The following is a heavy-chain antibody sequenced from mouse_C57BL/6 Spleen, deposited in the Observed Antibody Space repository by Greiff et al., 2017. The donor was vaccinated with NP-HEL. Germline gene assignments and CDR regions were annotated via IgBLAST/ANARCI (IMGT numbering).Heavy chain of an antibody. J-gene: IGHJ3*01. V-gene: IGHV1-59*01. Sequence: QVQLQQPGAELVRPGTSVKLSCKASGYTFTSYWMHWVKQRPGQGLEWIGVIDPSDSYTNYNQKFKGKATLTVDTSSSTAYMQLSSLTSEDSAVYYCAIGVYGVYGNYDAAYWGQGTLVTVSA. CDR1: GYTFTSYW. D-gene: IGHD2-10*02. CDR3: AIGVYGVYGNYDAAY. CDR2: IDPSDSYT.